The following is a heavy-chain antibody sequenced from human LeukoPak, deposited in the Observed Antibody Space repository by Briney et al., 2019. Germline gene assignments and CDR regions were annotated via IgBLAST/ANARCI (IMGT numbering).Heavy chain of an antibody. Sequence: PSETLSLTCTVSGGSISSGSYYWSWIRQPAGKGLEWIGRIYTSGSTNYNPSLKSRVTISVDTSKNQFSLKLSSVTAADTAVYYCARDRRYGDYPSYWYFDLWGRGTLVTVSS. D-gene: IGHD4-17*01. CDR1: GGSISSGSYY. V-gene: IGHV4-61*02. CDR3: ARDRRYGDYPSYWYFDL. CDR2: IYTSGST. J-gene: IGHJ2*01.